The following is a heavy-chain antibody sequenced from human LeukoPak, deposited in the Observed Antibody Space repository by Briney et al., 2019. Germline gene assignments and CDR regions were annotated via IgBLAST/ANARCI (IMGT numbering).Heavy chain of an antibody. D-gene: IGHD2-2*01. CDR2: IKQDESEK. J-gene: IGHJ3*02. V-gene: IGHV3-7*01. CDR3: ARVNPQRPDCSSTSCFVDAFDI. CDR1: GFTFSSYW. Sequence: GGCLRLSCAASGFTFSSYWMSWVRQAPGKGLEWVANIKQDESEKYYVDSVKGRFTISRDNAKNSLYLQMNSLRAEDTAVYYCARVNPQRPDCSSTSCFVDAFDIWGQGTMVTVSS.